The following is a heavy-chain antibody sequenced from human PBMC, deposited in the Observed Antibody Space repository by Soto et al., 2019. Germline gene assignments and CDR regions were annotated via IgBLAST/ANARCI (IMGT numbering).Heavy chain of an antibody. CDR2: IYYTGTS. CDR3: TDMRGQWLPRD. V-gene: IGHV4-39*01. CDR1: GGFISGSDYY. J-gene: IGHJ4*02. D-gene: IGHD6-19*01. Sequence: ETLSLTCTVSGGFISGSDYYWGWIRQPPGKGLEWIGNIYYTGTSYHYPSLKSRVTISVDTSKNQFSLKLTSVTAADTAVYYCTDMRGQWLPRDWGQGTLVTVSS.